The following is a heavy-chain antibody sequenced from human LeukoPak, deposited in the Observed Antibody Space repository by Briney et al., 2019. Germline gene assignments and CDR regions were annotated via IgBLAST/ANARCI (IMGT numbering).Heavy chain of an antibody. J-gene: IGHJ4*02. Sequence: GGSLRLSCAASGFTFSSYWMSWVRQAPGKGLEWVANIKQDGSEKYYVDSVKGRFTISRDNAKNSLYLQMNSLRAEGTAVYYCARDRGITIFGVVSADFDYWGQGTLVTVSS. CDR3: ARDRGITIFGVVSADFDY. CDR1: GFTFSSYW. V-gene: IGHV3-7*01. CDR2: IKQDGSEK. D-gene: IGHD3-3*01.